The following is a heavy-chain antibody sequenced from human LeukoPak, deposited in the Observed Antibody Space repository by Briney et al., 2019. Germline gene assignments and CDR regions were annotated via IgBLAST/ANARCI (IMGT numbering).Heavy chain of an antibody. Sequence: GGSLRLSCAASGFTFSSYTMNWVRQAPGKGLEWVAVIWYDGSNKYYADSVKGRFTISRDNSKNTLYLQMNSLRAEDTAVYYCARDRSITYYYDSSGYYYWFDPWGQETLVTVSS. CDR3: ARDRSITYYYDSSGYYYWFDP. CDR2: IWYDGSNK. D-gene: IGHD3-22*01. J-gene: IGHJ5*02. CDR1: GFTFSSYT. V-gene: IGHV3-33*08.